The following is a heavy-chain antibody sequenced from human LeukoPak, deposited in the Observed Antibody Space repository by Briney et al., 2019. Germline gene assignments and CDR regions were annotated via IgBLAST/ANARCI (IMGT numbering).Heavy chain of an antibody. D-gene: IGHD3-22*01. Sequence: PGGSLRLSCAASGFTFSSYAINWVRQAPGKGLEWVSTISASGGSTYYADSVKGRFTISRDNSKNSLYLQMNSLRAEDTAVYYCARVEPPDSYDSSGYSYVDYWGQGTLVTVSS. CDR1: GFTFSSYA. CDR2: ISASGGST. CDR3: ARVEPPDSYDSSGYSYVDY. V-gene: IGHV3-23*01. J-gene: IGHJ4*02.